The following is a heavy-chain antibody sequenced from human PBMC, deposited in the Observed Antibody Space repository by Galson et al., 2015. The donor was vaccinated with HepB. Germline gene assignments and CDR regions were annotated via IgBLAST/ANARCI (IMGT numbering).Heavy chain of an antibody. CDR3: AKGGRQLPQDY. J-gene: IGHJ4*02. CDR2: ISSGGVTT. Sequence: SLRLSCAASGFTFSSYAMNWVRQAPGKGLEWVSSISSGGVTTYYADSVKGRFTISRDNSKNTLSLQMNSLRAEDTAVYYCAKGGRQLPQDYWGQGTLVTVSS. D-gene: IGHD1-1*01. V-gene: IGHV3-23*01. CDR1: GFTFSSYA.